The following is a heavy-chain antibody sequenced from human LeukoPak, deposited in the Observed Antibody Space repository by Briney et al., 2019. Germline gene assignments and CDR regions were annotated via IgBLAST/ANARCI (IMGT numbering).Heavy chain of an antibody. CDR3: ARVSEWELLFATTTRLFYPGANFDY. V-gene: IGHV1-18*01. J-gene: IGHJ4*02. Sequence: EASVKVSCKASGYTFTSYGISWVRQAPGQGLEWMGWISAYNGNTNYAQELQGRVTMTTDTSTSTAYMELRSLRSDDTAVYYCARVSEWELLFATTTRLFYPGANFDYWGQGTLVTVSS. CDR2: ISAYNGNT. CDR1: GYTFTSYG. D-gene: IGHD1-26*01.